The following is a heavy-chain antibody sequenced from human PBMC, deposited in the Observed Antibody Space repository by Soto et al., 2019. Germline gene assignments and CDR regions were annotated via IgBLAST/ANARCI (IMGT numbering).Heavy chain of an antibody. V-gene: IGHV1-18*04. D-gene: IGHD2-2*01. J-gene: IGHJ6*03. CDR1: GHTPTPYK. Sequence: ASLCYSGTPAGHTPTPYKMQEGREATGQELEGIGNIKTNSGNTNYAQKFQGRVTMTTDTSTSTAYMEMRSLRSDDTAVYYCAREREDIVVGPAAPYRDYYYYYMDVWGKGTTVNVSS. CDR2: IKTNSGNT. CDR3: AREREDIVVGPAAPYRDYYYYYMDV.